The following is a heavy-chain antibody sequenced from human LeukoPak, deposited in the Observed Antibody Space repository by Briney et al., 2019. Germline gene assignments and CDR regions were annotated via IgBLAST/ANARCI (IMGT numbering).Heavy chain of an antibody. CDR3: ARGRWSSSGYQDY. CDR1: GFSVSSNY. D-gene: IGHD3-22*01. CDR2: IYGGGNT. Sequence: GGSLRLSCAASGFSVSSNYMTWVRQAPGKGLECVSVIYGGGNTYYADSVGGRFTISRDNSKNTLYLQMNSLRVEDTAMYYCARGRWSSSGYQDYWGRGTLVAVSS. J-gene: IGHJ4*02. V-gene: IGHV3-53*01.